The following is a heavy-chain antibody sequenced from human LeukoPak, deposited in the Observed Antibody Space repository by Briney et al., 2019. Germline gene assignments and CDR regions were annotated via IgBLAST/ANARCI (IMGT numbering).Heavy chain of an antibody. CDR1: GYTLTELS. J-gene: IGHJ4*02. D-gene: IGHD3-10*01. CDR2: FDPEDGET. V-gene: IGHV1-24*01. CDR3: ATESGPTTMVRGAPDY. Sequence: ASVKVSCKVSGYTLTELSMHWVRQAPGKGREWMGGFDPEDGETIYAQKFQGRVTMTEDTSTDTAYMELSSLRSEDTAVYYCATESGPTTMVRGAPDYWGQGTLVTVSS.